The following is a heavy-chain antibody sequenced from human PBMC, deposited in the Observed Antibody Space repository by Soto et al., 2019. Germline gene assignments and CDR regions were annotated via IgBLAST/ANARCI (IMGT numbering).Heavy chain of an antibody. CDR1: GFTFSSYS. V-gene: IGHV3-21*01. CDR2: ISSSSSYI. CDR3: ARDFIDRLPWFDP. Sequence: PGGSLRLSCAASGFTFSSYSMNWVRQAPGMGLEWVSSISSSSSYIYYADSVKGRFTISRDNAKNSLYLQMNSLRAEDTAVYYCARDFIDRLPWFDPWGQGTLVTVSS. D-gene: IGHD3-16*02. J-gene: IGHJ5*02.